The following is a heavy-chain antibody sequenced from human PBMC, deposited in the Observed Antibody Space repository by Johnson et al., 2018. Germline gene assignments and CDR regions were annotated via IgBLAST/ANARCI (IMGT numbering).Heavy chain of an antibody. V-gene: IGHV3-74*01. J-gene: IGHJ3*02. CDR3: ARGFDTTAFDI. D-gene: IGHD1-26*01. CDR1: GFTFSGYW. Sequence: VQLQESGGGLVQPGGSLRLSCAASGFTFSGYWMHFVRQDPGKGLVWVSRISGDGSTTNYADSVKGRFTISRDNAKDTLFLQMNSLTAEDTALYYCARGFDTTAFDIWGQGTIVTVSS. CDR2: ISGDGSTT.